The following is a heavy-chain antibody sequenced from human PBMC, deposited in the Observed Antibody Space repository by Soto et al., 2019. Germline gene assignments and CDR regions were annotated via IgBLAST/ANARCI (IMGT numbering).Heavy chain of an antibody. CDR3: ARDAITGTPAVDY. CDR2: IKQDGSEK. CDR1: GFTFSTYW. V-gene: IGHV3-7*05. D-gene: IGHD1-20*01. J-gene: IGHJ4*02. Sequence: LRLSCAASGFTFSTYWMSWVRQAPGKGLEWVANIKQDGSEKYYVDSVKGRFTISRDNAKNSLYLQMNSLRAEDTAVYYCARDAITGTPAVDYWGQGTLVTVSS.